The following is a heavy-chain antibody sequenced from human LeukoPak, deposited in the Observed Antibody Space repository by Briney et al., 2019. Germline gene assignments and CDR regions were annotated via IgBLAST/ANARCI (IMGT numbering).Heavy chain of an antibody. Sequence: QPGGSLRLSCAASGFTFNSYAMSWVRQAPGKGLEWVSAISGSGSSTYYADSVKGRFTISRDNSKNTLYLQMNSLRAEDTAVYYCANDCLYSGSYYGMDVWGQGTTVTVSS. CDR2: ISGSGSST. CDR1: GFTFNSYA. V-gene: IGHV3-23*01. CDR3: ANDCLYSGSYYGMDV. D-gene: IGHD1-26*01. J-gene: IGHJ6*02.